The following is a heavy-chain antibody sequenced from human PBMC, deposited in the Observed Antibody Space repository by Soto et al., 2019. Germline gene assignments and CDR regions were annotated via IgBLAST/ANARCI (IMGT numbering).Heavy chain of an antibody. CDR3: GRGGSYYYYSGGFASGGGFDC. Sequence: QVQLVESGGGVVQPGRSLRLSCAASGFTFSSYAMHWVRQAPGKGLEWVAVISYDGSNKYYADSVKGRFTISRDNSNTPLNRQMNSLRAEDTAVYYCGRGGSYYYYSGGFASGGGFDCWGQGPLVTVSS. V-gene: IGHV3-30-3*01. CDR1: GFTFSSYA. D-gene: IGHD3-22*01. J-gene: IGHJ4*02. CDR2: ISYDGSNK.